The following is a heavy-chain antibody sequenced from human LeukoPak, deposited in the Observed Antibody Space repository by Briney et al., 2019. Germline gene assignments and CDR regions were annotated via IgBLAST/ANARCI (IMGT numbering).Heavy chain of an antibody. CDR2: IKSKTDGSTT. Sequence: GGSLRLSCAASGFTFSNAWMSWVRQAPGKGLEWVGRIKSKTDGSTTDYAAPVKGRFTISRDDSKNTLYLQMNSLKTEDTAVYYCTTERGDYGDYSDYWGQGTLVTVSS. CDR1: GFTFSNAW. J-gene: IGHJ4*02. D-gene: IGHD4-17*01. V-gene: IGHV3-15*01. CDR3: TTERGDYGDYSDY.